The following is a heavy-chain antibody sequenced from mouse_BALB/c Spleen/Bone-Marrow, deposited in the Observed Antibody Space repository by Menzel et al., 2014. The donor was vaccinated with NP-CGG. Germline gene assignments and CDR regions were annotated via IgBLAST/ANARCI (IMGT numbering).Heavy chain of an antibody. V-gene: IGHV1S33*01. Sequence: KQTGPELVKTGVLVKISCKASGYTFTSYDINWVKQRPGQGLEWIGWIYPGDGSTKYIEESKGKAALTADKSPSKAYMQRSSLTYQSSAGYLCARSGDSSGYGLAYLGQGTLATIYA. CDR3: ARSGDSSGYGLAY. CDR2: IYPGDGST. D-gene: IGHD3-2*01. CDR1: GYTFTSYD. J-gene: IGHJ3*01.